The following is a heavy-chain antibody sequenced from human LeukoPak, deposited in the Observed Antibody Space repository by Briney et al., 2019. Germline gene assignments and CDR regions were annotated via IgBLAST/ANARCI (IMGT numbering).Heavy chain of an antibody. CDR2: TYYRSKWYN. J-gene: IGHJ4*02. D-gene: IGHD3-22*01. V-gene: IGHV6-1*01. CDR1: GDSFSSNSVA. Sequence: SQTLSLTCALSGDSFSSNSVAWDWIRQSPSRGLEWLGRTYYRSKWYNDYAESVKSRITINPDASKNQFSLHLNSVTPEDTAVYYCARLRESFTMMENFDYWGQGTLVTVSS. CDR3: ARLRESFTMMENFDY.